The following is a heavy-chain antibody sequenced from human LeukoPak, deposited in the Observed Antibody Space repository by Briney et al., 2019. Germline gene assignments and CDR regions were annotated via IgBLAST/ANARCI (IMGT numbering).Heavy chain of an antibody. J-gene: IGHJ3*02. CDR1: GFTFSSYW. CDR2: IKQDGSEK. D-gene: IGHD4-17*01. Sequence: GGSLRLSCAASGFTFSSYWMSWVRQAPGKGLEWVANIKQDGSEKYYVDSVKGRFTISRDNAKNSLYLQMNSLRAEDTAVYYCARATVTTSWDAFDIWGQGTMVTVSS. CDR3: ARATVTTSWDAFDI. V-gene: IGHV3-7*01.